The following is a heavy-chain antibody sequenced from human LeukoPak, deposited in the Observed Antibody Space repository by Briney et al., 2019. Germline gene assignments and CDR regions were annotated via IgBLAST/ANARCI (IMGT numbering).Heavy chain of an antibody. J-gene: IGHJ5*02. V-gene: IGHV1-8*01. CDR1: GYSFTSYD. D-gene: IGHD6-19*01. CDR3: ARGRGSGHKENWFDP. CDR2: MNPNSGNT. Sequence: ASVKVSCKASGYSFTSYDINWVRQATGQGLEWMGWMNPNSGNTGYAQKFQGRVTMTRNTSISTAYMELSSLRSEDTAVYYCARGRGSGHKENWFDPWGQGTLVTVSS.